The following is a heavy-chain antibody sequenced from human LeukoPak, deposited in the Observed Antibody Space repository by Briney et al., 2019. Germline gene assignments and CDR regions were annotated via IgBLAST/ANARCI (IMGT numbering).Heavy chain of an antibody. D-gene: IGHD4-17*01. Sequence: SETLSLTCTVSGGSISSYYWSWIRQPPGKGLEWIGYIYYSGSTNYNPSLKSRVTISVDTSKNQFSLKLSSVTAADTAVYYCAREDYGDSAGFDYWGQGTLVTVSS. J-gene: IGHJ4*02. CDR2: IYYSGST. V-gene: IGHV4-59*01. CDR1: GGSISSYY. CDR3: AREDYGDSAGFDY.